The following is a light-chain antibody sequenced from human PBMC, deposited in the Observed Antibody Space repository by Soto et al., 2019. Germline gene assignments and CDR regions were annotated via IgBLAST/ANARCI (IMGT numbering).Light chain of an antibody. J-gene: IGLJ1*01. CDR2: GNS. CDR1: SSNIGAGYD. Sequence: QSVLTQPPSVCGAPGQRVTISCTGSSSNIGAGYDVHWYQQLPGTAPKLLIYGNSNRPSGVPDRFSGSKSGTSASLAITGLQAEDEADYYCQSYDSSLSYAFGTGTKLTVL. V-gene: IGLV1-40*01. CDR3: QSYDSSLSYA.